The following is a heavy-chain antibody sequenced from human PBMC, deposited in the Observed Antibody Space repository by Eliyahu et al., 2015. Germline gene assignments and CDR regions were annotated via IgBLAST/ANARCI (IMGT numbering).Heavy chain of an antibody. CDR3: ARQSPPNDYGDYWGYYFDY. CDR1: GGTFSSYA. D-gene: IGHD4-17*01. CDR2: IIPIFGTA. J-gene: IGHJ4*02. V-gene: IGHV1-69*06. Sequence: EVKKPGSSVKVSCKASGGTFSSYAISWVRQAPGQGLEWMGGIIPIFGTANYAQKFQSRVTITADKSTSTAYMELSSLRSEDTAVYYCARQSPPNDYGDYWGYYFDYWGQGTLVTVSS.